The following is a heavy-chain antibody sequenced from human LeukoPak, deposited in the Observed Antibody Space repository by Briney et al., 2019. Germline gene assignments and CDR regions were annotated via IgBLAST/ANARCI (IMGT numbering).Heavy chain of an antibody. CDR3: AILAGATEFDS. D-gene: IGHD1-26*01. Sequence: GGSLRLSCAASGFTFSSYWMHWVRQAPGKGLVWVSCINTDGSSTSYADSVKGRFTISRDNAKNTLYVQMNSLRAEDTAVYYCAILAGATEFDSWGRGTLVTISS. CDR2: INTDGSST. V-gene: IGHV3-74*01. J-gene: IGHJ4*02. CDR1: GFTFSSYW.